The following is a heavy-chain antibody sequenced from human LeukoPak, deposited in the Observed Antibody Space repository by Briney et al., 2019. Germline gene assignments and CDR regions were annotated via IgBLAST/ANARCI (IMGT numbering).Heavy chain of an antibody. CDR1: GFTFSSYW. V-gene: IGHV3-74*01. Sequence: GGSLRLSCAASGFTFSSYWIHWVRQAPGKGLVWVSHISSDGSSTSYADSVKGRFTISRDNAKNTLYLQMNSLRAEDTAVYYCAIALPPSISTPWKWGQGTPLTVSS. CDR3: AIALPPSISTPWK. J-gene: IGHJ4*02. CDR2: ISSDGSST. D-gene: IGHD2-2*01.